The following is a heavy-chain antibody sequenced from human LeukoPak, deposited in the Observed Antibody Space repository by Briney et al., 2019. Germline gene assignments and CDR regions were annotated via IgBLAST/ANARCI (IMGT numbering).Heavy chain of an antibody. D-gene: IGHD3-3*01. V-gene: IGHV1-2*02. Sequence: GASVKVSCKASGYTFTGYYMHWVRQAPGQGLEWMGWINPNSGGANYAQKFQGRVTMTRDTSISTAYMELGRLRSDDTAVYYCARDRRITIFGVVIRRGDYWGQGTLVTVSS. CDR1: GYTFTGYY. CDR2: INPNSGGA. J-gene: IGHJ4*02. CDR3: ARDRRITIFGVVIRRGDY.